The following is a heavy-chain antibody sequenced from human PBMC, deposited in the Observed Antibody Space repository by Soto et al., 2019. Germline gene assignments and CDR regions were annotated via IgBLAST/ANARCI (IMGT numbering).Heavy chain of an antibody. CDR2: ISSSSSTI. Sequence: GGSLRLSCAASGLTFSSYSMNWVRQAPGKGLEWVSYISSSSSTIYYADSVKGRFTISRDNAKNSLYLQMNSLRAEDTAVYYCARVIAVAGHDAFDIWGQGTMVTVSS. CDR3: ARVIAVAGHDAFDI. CDR1: GLTFSSYS. J-gene: IGHJ3*02. D-gene: IGHD6-19*01. V-gene: IGHV3-48*01.